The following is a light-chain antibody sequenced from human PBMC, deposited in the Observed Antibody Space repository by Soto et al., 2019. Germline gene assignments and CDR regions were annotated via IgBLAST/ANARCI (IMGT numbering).Light chain of an antibody. CDR2: DVS. Sequence: QSVLTQPASVSGSPGQSITISCTGTSSDVGAYSYVSWYQQHPGKAPKLIIYDVSNRPSGVSNRFSGSKSGNKASLTISGLQAEDEADYYCSSYTSSIPLVFGGGTKLTVL. J-gene: IGLJ2*01. V-gene: IGLV2-14*01. CDR1: SSDVGAYSY. CDR3: SSYTSSIPLV.